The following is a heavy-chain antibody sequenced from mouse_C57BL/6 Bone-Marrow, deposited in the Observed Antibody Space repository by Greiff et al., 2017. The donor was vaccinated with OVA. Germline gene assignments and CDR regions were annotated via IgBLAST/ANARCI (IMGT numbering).Heavy chain of an antibody. D-gene: IGHD4-1*01. Sequence: VQLKESGPGLVQPSQSLSITCTVSGFSLTSYGVHWVRQSPGKGLEWLGVIWSGGSTDYNAAFISRLSISKDNSKSQVFMKMNSLQAEDTAIYYCARLAGTRAWLDYWGQGTLVTVSA. V-gene: IGHV2-2*01. CDR3: ARLAGTRAWLDY. CDR2: IWSGGST. CDR1: GFSLTSYG. J-gene: IGHJ3*01.